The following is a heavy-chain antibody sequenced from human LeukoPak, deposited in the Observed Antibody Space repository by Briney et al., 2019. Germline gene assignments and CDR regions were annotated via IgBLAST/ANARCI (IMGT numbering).Heavy chain of an antibody. D-gene: IGHD2-15*01. Sequence: GGSLRLSCAASGFTFSSYSMNWVRQDPGKGLEWVSSISSSSSYIYYADSMKGRFTISRDNAKNSLYLQMNSLRAEDTAVYYCASGPYCSGGSCYIAEYFQHWGQGTLVTVSS. J-gene: IGHJ1*01. CDR2: ISSSSSYI. CDR3: ASGPYCSGGSCYIAEYFQH. V-gene: IGHV3-21*01. CDR1: GFTFSSYS.